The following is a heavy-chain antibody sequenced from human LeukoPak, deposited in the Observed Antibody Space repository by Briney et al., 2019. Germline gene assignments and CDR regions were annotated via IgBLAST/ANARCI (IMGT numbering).Heavy chain of an antibody. V-gene: IGHV2-5*01. J-gene: IGHJ4*02. D-gene: IGHD3-22*01. Sequence: SGPTLVNPTQTLTLTCTFSGFSLSTSGVGVGWIRQPPGKALEWLSLIYWNDDKRYSPSLKSRLTITKDTSKNQVVLTMTNMDPVDTATYYCAHDKHDSSGYSGLFDYWGQGTLVTVSS. CDR1: GFSLSTSGVG. CDR2: IYWNDDK. CDR3: AHDKHDSSGYSGLFDY.